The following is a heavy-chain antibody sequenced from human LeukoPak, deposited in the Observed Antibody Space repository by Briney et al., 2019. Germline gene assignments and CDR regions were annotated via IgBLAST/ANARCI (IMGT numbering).Heavy chain of an antibody. J-gene: IGHJ4*02. CDR2: ISGSSYYI. V-gene: IGHV3-21*01. Sequence: GGSLRLSCVASGFTFSSYTVNWVRQTPGKGLEWVSSISGSSYYIYYADSVRGRFTISRDNAENSAYLQMNSLSAEDTAVYYCARGISPYSSGWSRAFDYWGQGTLVTVSS. CDR1: GFTFSSYT. D-gene: IGHD6-19*01. CDR3: ARGISPYSSGWSRAFDY.